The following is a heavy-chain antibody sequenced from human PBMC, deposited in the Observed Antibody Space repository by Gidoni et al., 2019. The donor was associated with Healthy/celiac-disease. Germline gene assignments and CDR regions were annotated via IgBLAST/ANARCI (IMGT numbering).Heavy chain of an antibody. CDR3: ASRSIVATLYYYYGMDV. J-gene: IGHJ6*02. CDR1: GFTLSSYR. Sequence: EVQLVASGGGLVKPGGSLRLSCAASGFTLSSYRMNWVRQAPGKGLEWVSSISSSSSYIYYADSVKGRFTISRDNAKNSLYLQMNSLRAEDTAVYYCASRSIVATLYYYYGMDVWGQGTTVTVSS. V-gene: IGHV3-21*01. CDR2: ISSSSSYI. D-gene: IGHD5-12*01.